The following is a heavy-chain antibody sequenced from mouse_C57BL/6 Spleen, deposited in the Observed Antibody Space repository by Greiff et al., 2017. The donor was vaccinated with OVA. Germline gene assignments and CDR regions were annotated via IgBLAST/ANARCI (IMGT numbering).Heavy chain of an antibody. J-gene: IGHJ4*01. D-gene: IGHD2-1*01. CDR1: GFSFNTYA. CDR3: VRRGYGNPSYAMDY. Sequence: EVQVVESGGGLVQPKGSLKLSCAASGFSFNTYAMNWVRQAPGKGLEWVARIRSKSNNYATYYADSVKDRFTISRDDSESMLYLQMNNLKTEDTAMYYCVRRGYGNPSYAMDYWGQGTSVTVSS. V-gene: IGHV10-1*01. CDR2: IRSKSNNYAT.